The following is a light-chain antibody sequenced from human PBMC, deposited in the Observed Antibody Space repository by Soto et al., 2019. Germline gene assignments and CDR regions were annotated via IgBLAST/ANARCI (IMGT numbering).Light chain of an antibody. J-gene: IGKJ1*01. CDR1: QSVSSY. CDR3: QQSSHWPRWT. Sequence: EIVLTQSPATLSLSPGERATLSCRASQSVSSYLAWYQQKPGQAPRLLIYDASNRATGIPARFSGSGSGTDFTLTISSLEPEDFAVYYCQQSSHWPRWTFGQGIKVEIK. CDR2: DAS. V-gene: IGKV3-11*01.